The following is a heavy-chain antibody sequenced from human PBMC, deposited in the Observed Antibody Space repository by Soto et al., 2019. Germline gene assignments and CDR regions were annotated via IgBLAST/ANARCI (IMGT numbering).Heavy chain of an antibody. J-gene: IGHJ6*02. CDR1: GFTFSSYA. Sequence: VQLVESGGGVVQPGRSLRLSCAASGFTFSSYAMHWVRQAPGKGLEWVAVISYDGSNKYYADSVKGRFTISRDNSKNTLYLQMNSLRAEDTAVYYCARGGNVVVVAATPGPGYYGMDVWGQGTTVTVSS. CDR2: ISYDGSNK. V-gene: IGHV3-30-3*01. D-gene: IGHD2-15*01. CDR3: ARGGNVVVVAATPGPGYYGMDV.